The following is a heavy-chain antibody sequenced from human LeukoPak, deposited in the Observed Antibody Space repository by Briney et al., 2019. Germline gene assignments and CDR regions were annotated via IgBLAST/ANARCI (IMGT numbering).Heavy chain of an antibody. J-gene: IGHJ4*02. CDR1: GGSISSYY. CDR3: ARDPVGSGLYYFDY. Sequence: PSETLSLTCTVSGGSISSYYWSWIRQPPGKGLEWIGYIYYSGSTNYNPSLKSRVTISVDTSKNQFSLKLSSVTAADTAVYYCARDPVGSGLYYFDYWGQGTLVTVSS. CDR2: IYYSGST. V-gene: IGHV4-59*01. D-gene: IGHD3-10*01.